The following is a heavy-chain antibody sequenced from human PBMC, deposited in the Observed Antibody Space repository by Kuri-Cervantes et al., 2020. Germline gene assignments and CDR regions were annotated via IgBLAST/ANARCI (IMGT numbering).Heavy chain of an antibody. D-gene: IGHD6-19*01. CDR1: GGTFSSYA. J-gene: IGHJ6*02. CDR2: IIPDFGTA. Sequence: SVKVSCKASGGTFSSYAISWVRQAPGQGLEWMGGIIPDFGTANYAQKFQDRVTITADESTSTGYMELSSLTSEDTALYYCASRGRWSGWTGWFYYGMAVWGQGTTVTVSS. V-gene: IGHV1-69*13. CDR3: ASRGRWSGWTGWFYYGMAV.